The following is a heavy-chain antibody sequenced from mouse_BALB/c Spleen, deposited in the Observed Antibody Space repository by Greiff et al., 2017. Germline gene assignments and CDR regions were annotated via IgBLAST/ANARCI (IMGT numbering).Heavy chain of an antibody. J-gene: IGHJ4*01. D-gene: IGHD2-4*01. Sequence: EVHLVESGGGLVQPGGSRKLSCAASGFTFSSFGMHWVRQAPEKGLEWVAYISSGSSTIYYADTVKGRFTISRDNPKNTLFLQMTSLRSEDTAMYYCARKAYDYDRRVYAMDYWGQGTSVTVSS. CDR2: ISSGSSTI. CDR1: GFTFSSFG. CDR3: ARKAYDYDRRVYAMDY. V-gene: IGHV5-17*02.